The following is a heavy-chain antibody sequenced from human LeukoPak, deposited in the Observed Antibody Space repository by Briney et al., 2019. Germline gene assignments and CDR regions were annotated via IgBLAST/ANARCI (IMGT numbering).Heavy chain of an antibody. Sequence: AETLLLSCKLSRDSVRFYLWAWVRQAPEKGLEWIGCVYDSGTVYYNPPLKSRHTISKDTYNNHLSLRETSVTTAATAVYYCARGRSSGDLFWFDPWGDGALVADSS. J-gene: IGHJ5*02. CDR3: ARGRSSGDLFWFDP. CDR1: RDSVRFYL. D-gene: IGHD3-10*01. V-gene: IGHV4-59*02. CDR2: VYDSGTV.